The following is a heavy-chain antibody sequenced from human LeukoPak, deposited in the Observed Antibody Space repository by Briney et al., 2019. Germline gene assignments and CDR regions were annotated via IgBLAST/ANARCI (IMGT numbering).Heavy chain of an antibody. J-gene: IGHJ4*02. Sequence: ASVKVSCKASGYTFTSYGISWVRQAPGQGLEWMGWISAYNGNTNYAQKLQGRVTITADESTSTAYMELSSLRSEDTAVYYCARVFSRGRTSNGYYYFDYWGQGTLVTVSS. D-gene: IGHD5-18*01. CDR1: GYTFTSYG. CDR3: ARVFSRGRTSNGYYYFDY. CDR2: ISAYNGNT. V-gene: IGHV1-18*01.